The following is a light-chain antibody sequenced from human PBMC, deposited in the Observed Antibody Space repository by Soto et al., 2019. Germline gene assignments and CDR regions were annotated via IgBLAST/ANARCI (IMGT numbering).Light chain of an antibody. CDR1: SSDVGGYNY. J-gene: IGLJ1*01. Sequence: QSVLTQPASVSGSPGQSITISCTGTSSDVGGYNYVSWYQQHPGKAPKLMIYEVSNRLSGVSNRFSGSKSGNTASLTISGLQAEDEADYYCSSYTSSSTLEYVFGTGTKVTVL. CDR2: EVS. CDR3: SSYTSSSTLEYV. V-gene: IGLV2-14*01.